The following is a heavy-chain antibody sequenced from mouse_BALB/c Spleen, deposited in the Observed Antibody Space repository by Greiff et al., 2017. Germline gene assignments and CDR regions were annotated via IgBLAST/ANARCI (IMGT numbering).Heavy chain of an antibody. D-gene: IGHD2-13*01. CDR2: IWAGGST. Sequence: VQLVESGPGLVAPSQSLSITCTVSGFSLTSYGVHWVRQPPGKGLEWLGVIWAGGSTNYNSALMSRLSISKDNSKSQVFLKMNSLQTDDTAMYYCARETRGEFYAMDYWGQGTSVTVSS. J-gene: IGHJ4*01. V-gene: IGHV2-9*02. CDR3: ARETRGEFYAMDY. CDR1: GFSLTSYG.